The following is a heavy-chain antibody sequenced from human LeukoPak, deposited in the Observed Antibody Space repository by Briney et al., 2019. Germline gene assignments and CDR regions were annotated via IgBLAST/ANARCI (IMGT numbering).Heavy chain of an antibody. V-gene: IGHV4-39*01. D-gene: IGHD3-10*01. CDR3: ARQSGVRGVIIPNWFDP. J-gene: IGHJ5*02. Sequence: SETLSLTCTVSGGSISSSSYYWGWIRQPPGKGLEWIGSIYYSGSTYYNPSLKSRVTTSVDTSKNQFSLKLSSVTATDTAVYYCARQSGVRGVIIPNWFDPWGQGTLVTVSS. CDR1: GGSISSSSYY. CDR2: IYYSGST.